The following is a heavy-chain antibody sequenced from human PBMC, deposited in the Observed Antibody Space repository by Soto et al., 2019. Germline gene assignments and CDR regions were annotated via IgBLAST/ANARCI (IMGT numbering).Heavy chain of an antibody. Sequence: EVPLVESGGGLVQPGGSLRLSCAASGFTFSSYAMHWVRQAPGKGLEYVSAISSKGGSTYYANSVKGRFTISRDNSKSTLYLQMGSLRAEDMAVYYCARALGYAFDIWGQGTMVTVSS. D-gene: IGHD7-27*01. CDR3: ARALGYAFDI. CDR1: GFTFSSYA. V-gene: IGHV3-64*01. J-gene: IGHJ3*02. CDR2: ISSKGGST.